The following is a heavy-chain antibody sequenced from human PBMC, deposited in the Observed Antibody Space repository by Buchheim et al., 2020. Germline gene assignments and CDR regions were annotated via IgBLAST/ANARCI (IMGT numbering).Heavy chain of an antibody. CDR3: AKGHYDILTGYRLYYFDY. Sequence: EVQLLESGGGLVQPGGSLRLSCAASGFTFSSYAMSWVRQAPGKGLEWVSAISGSGGSTYYADSVKGRFTISRDNSKNKLYLQMNSLRAEDTAVYYCAKGHYDILTGYRLYYFDYWGQGTL. CDR1: GFTFSSYA. J-gene: IGHJ4*02. CDR2: ISGSGGST. D-gene: IGHD3-9*01. V-gene: IGHV3-23*01.